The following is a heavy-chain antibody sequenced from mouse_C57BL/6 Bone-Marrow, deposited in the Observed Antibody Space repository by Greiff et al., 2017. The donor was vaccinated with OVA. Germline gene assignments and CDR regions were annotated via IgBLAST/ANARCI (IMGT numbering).Heavy chain of an antibody. CDR2: INTGSGGT. CDR1: GYAFTNYL. J-gene: IGHJ2*01. V-gene: IGHV1-54*01. D-gene: IGHD2-5*01. Sequence: QVQLQQSGAELVRPGTSVKVSCKASGYAFTNYLIEWVKQRPGQGLEWIGVINTGSGGTNYNEKFKGKATLTADKSSSTAYMQLRSLTSEDSAVYFCARGGTAYYSNLYYFDYWGQGTTLTVSS. CDR3: ARGGTAYYSNLYYFDY.